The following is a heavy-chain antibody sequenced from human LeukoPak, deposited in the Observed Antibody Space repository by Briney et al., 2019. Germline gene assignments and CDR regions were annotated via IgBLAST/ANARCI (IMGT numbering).Heavy chain of an antibody. CDR3: AKVLDYYDSSGYSDAFDI. Sequence: GGSLRLSCAASGFTCSSYGMHWVRQAPGKGLEWVAVIWYDGSNKYYADSVKGRFTISRDNSKNTLYLQMNSLRAEDTAVYYCAKVLDYYDSSGYSDAFDIWGQGTMVTVSS. V-gene: IGHV3-33*06. D-gene: IGHD3-22*01. CDR1: GFTCSSYG. CDR2: IWYDGSNK. J-gene: IGHJ3*02.